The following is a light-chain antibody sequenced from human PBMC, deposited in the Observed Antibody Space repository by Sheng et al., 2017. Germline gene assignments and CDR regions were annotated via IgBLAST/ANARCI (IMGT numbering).Light chain of an antibody. CDR3: YSAAENNVWV. V-gene: IGLV3-27*01. Sequence: SYELTQPSSVSVSPGQTARITCSGDLQAIRPARWFQQRPGQAPVVVIYGDYQRPAGIPERFSGSRSGTTVTLTITGAQIEDEADYYCYSAAENNVWVFGGGTKLTVL. CDR1: LQAIRP. J-gene: IGLJ3*02. CDR2: GDY.